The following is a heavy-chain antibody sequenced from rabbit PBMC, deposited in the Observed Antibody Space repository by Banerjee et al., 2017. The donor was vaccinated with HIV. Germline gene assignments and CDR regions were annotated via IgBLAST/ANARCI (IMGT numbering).Heavy chain of an antibody. J-gene: IGHJ4*01. CDR3: ARRVGGYTYGFGL. Sequence: QEQLVESGGGLVQPEGSLTLTCKASGFDFSSSYWICWVRQAPGKGLELIACIYTSSGNTVYASWAKGRFTISKTSSTTVTLQMTSLTAADTATYFCARRVGGYTYGFGLWGQGTLVTVS. CDR2: IYTSSGNT. V-gene: IGHV1S45*01. CDR1: GFDFSSSYW. D-gene: IGHD6-1*01.